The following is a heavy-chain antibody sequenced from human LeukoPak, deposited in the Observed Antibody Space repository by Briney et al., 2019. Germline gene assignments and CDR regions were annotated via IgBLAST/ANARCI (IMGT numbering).Heavy chain of an antibody. J-gene: IGHJ4*02. CDR2: IIPIFGTA. D-gene: IGHD3-3*01. Sequence: ASVKVSCKASGGTFSSYAISRVRQAPGQGLEWMGGIIPIFGTANYAQKFQGRVTITADESTSTAYMELSSLRSEDTAVYYCARAVMEYDFWSGYLDYWGQGTLVTVSS. V-gene: IGHV1-69*13. CDR1: GGTFSSYA. CDR3: ARAVMEYDFWSGYLDY.